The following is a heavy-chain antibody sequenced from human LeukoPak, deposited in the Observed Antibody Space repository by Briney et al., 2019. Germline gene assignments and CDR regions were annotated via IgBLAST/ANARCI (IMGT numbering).Heavy chain of an antibody. CDR1: GYTFTSYG. Sequence: ASVKVSCKASGYTFTSYGISWVRQAPGQGLEWMGWISAYNGNTNYAQKLQGRVTMTTDTSTSTAYMELRSLRSDDTAVYYYARDVYYYDSSAPYCFDYWGQGTLVTVSS. J-gene: IGHJ4*02. D-gene: IGHD3-22*01. CDR2: ISAYNGNT. CDR3: ARDVYYYDSSAPYCFDY. V-gene: IGHV1-18*01.